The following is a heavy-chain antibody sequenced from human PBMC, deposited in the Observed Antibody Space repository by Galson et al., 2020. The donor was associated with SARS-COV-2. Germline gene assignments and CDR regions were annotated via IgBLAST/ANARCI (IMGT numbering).Heavy chain of an antibody. D-gene: IGHD6-19*01. V-gene: IGHV3-11*01. J-gene: IGHJ5*02. CDR2: ISSSGSTI. CDR3: ARDRESGSGWYGWFDP. CDR1: GFTFSDYY. Sequence: KIGESLKISCAASGFTFSDYYMSWIRQAPGKGLEWVSYISSSGSTIYYADSVKGRFTISRDNAKNSLYLQMNSLRAEDTAVYYCARDRESGSGWYGWFDPWGQGTLVTVSS.